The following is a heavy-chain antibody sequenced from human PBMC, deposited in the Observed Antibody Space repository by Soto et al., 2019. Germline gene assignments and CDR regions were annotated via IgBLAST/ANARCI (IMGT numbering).Heavy chain of an antibody. Sequence: QVQLVESGGGVVQPGRSLRLSCATSGFTLSSYGMHWVRQAPGKGLEWVSFIWYDGSNTYYADSVKGRFTISRDNSKHTVYLQMNSLRAEDTAVYYCARQDCSTTNCYGRQDYYGLDVWGQGTTVTVSS. CDR3: ARQDCSTTNCYGRQDYYGLDV. V-gene: IGHV3-33*01. CDR2: IWYDGSNT. CDR1: GFTLSSYG. J-gene: IGHJ6*02. D-gene: IGHD2-2*01.